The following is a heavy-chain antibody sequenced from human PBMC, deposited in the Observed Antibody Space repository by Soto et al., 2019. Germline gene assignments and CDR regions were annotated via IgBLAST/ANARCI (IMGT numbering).Heavy chain of an antibody. CDR3: TRQHITISSDYYYYYYMDV. D-gene: IGHD3-3*01. V-gene: IGHV3-73*01. CDR1: GFTFSGSA. Sequence: GGSLRLSCAASGFTFSGSAMHWVRQASGKGLEWVGRIRSKANSYATAYAASVKGRFTISRDDSKNTAYLQMNSLKTEDTAVYYCTRQHITISSDYYYYYYMDVWGKGTTVTVSS. CDR2: IRSKANSYAT. J-gene: IGHJ6*03.